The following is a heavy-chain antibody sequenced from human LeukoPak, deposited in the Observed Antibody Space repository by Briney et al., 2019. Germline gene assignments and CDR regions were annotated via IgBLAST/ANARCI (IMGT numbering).Heavy chain of an antibody. D-gene: IGHD3-9*01. V-gene: IGHV3-23*01. Sequence: PGGSLRLSCAASGFTFSSYAMSWVRQAPGKGLEWVSDITSSGDSTYYADSVKGRFTISRGNPKNTLYLQMNSLRAEDAAIYYCVKEYFGFAFDYWGQGTVATVSS. CDR1: GFTFSSYA. CDR3: VKEYFGFAFDY. J-gene: IGHJ4*02. CDR2: ITSSGDST.